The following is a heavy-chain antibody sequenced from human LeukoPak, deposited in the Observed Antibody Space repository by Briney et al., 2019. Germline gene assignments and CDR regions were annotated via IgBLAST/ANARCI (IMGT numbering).Heavy chain of an antibody. J-gene: IGHJ4*02. CDR2: INHSGST. V-gene: IGHV4-34*01. CDR3: ARARDSSGYYPGR. D-gene: IGHD3-22*01. CDR1: GFTFSSYS. Sequence: GSLRLSCAASGFTFSSYSMNWIRQPPGKGLEWIGEINHSGSTNYNPSLKSRVTISVDTSKNQFSLKLSSVTAADTAVYYCARARDSSGYYPGRWGQGTLVTVSS.